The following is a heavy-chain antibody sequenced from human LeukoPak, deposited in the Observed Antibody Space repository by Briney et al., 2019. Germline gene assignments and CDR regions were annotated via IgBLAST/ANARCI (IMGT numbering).Heavy chain of an antibody. J-gene: IGHJ4*02. CDR2: ISSSGSTI. CDR3: AVDIVVVPAAMSDY. D-gene: IGHD2-2*03. CDR1: GFTFSDYY. Sequence: GGSLRLSCAASGFTFSDYYMSWIRQAPGKGLEWVSYISSSGSTIYYADSVKGRFTISRDNAKNSLYLQMNSLRAEDTAVYYCAVDIVVVPAAMSDYWGQGTLVTVSS. V-gene: IGHV3-11*01.